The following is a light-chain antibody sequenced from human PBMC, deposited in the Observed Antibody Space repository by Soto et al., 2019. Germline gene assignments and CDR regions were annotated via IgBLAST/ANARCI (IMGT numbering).Light chain of an antibody. V-gene: IGKV3-11*01. CDR3: QQRSNFA. Sequence: EIVLTQSPATLPLSPGERATLSCRASQSVSSYLAWYQQKPGQAPRLLIYDASNRATGIPARFSGSGSGTDFTLCISSLEPEDFAVYYCQQRSNFAFGGGTKVEIK. CDR1: QSVSSY. J-gene: IGKJ4*01. CDR2: DAS.